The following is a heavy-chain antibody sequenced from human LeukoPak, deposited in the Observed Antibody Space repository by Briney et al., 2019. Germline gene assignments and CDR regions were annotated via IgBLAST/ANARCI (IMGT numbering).Heavy chain of an antibody. V-gene: IGHV3-21*01. CDR2: ISSSSSYI. J-gene: IGHJ4*02. CDR1: GFTFSSYS. D-gene: IGHD3-22*01. CDR3: AREPSNYYDSSGYDY. Sequence: GGSLSLSCAASGFTFSSYSMNWVRQAPGKGLEWVSSISSSSSYIYYADSVKGRFTISRDNAKNSLYLQMNSLRAEDTAVYYCAREPSNYYDSSGYDYWGQGTLVTVSS.